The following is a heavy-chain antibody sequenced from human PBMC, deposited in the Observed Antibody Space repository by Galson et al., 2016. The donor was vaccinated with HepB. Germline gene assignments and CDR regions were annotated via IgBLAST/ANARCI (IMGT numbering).Heavy chain of an antibody. CDR3: ASGRGYAPDWFDP. Sequence: GGSIGPYYWSWIRQPPGQGPEWIGYISHSGSATYNPSLKSRVTLFMDTSKNQLSLQLNSVTASDAAVYYCASGRGYAPDWFDPWGQGTLVTVSS. J-gene: IGHJ5*02. V-gene: IGHV4-59*01. D-gene: IGHD5-12*01. CDR2: ISHSGSA. CDR1: GGSIGPYY.